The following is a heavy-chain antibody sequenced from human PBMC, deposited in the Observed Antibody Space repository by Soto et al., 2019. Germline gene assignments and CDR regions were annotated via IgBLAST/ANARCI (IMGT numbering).Heavy chain of an antibody. CDR1: GFTVSSHY. J-gene: IGHJ4*02. CDR3: VRGVNYWPILG. Sequence: EVQLVESGGGLVQPGGSLSLSCAASGFTVSSHYMTWVRQAPGKGLEWVSVIYIVGTTYYAESVKGRFSITRDISKNTVHLQMNNLRPEDTAVYYCVRGVNYWPILGWGQGTLVTVSS. D-gene: IGHD2-8*02. CDR2: IYIVGTT. V-gene: IGHV3-66*01.